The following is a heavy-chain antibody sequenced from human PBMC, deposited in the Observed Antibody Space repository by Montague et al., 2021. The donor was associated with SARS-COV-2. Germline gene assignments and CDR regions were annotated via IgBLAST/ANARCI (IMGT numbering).Heavy chain of an antibody. J-gene: IGHJ4*02. CDR1: GFTFDDYA. CDR2: ISWNSDSI. D-gene: IGHD6-13*01. Sequence: SLRLSCAASGFTFDDYAMHWVRQAPGKGLEWVSGISWNSDSIDYADSVKGRFTISRDNAKNSLHLQMNSLRAEDTAFYYCARGETGYRTSWPDYWGQGTLVTVSS. CDR3: ARGETGYRTSWPDY. V-gene: IGHV3-9*01.